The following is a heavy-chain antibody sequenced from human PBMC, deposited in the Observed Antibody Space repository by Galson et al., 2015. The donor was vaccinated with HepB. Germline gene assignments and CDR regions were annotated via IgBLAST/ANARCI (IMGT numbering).Heavy chain of an antibody. Sequence: SLRLSCAASGFSFSTYGMHWVRQAPGKGLEWVAVIWYDGNNKDYADSVKGRFTISRDNSKNTLYLQMNSLRVEDTALYYCAKVFIGPGSDYDDGFDVWGQGTMVIVSP. CDR1: GFSFSTYG. D-gene: IGHD3-10*01. V-gene: IGHV3-33*06. CDR2: IWYDGNNK. J-gene: IGHJ3*01. CDR3: AKVFIGPGSDYDDGFDV.